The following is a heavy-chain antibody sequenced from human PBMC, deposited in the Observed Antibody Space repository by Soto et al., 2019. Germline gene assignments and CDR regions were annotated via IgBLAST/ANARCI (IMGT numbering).Heavy chain of an antibody. Sequence: SETLCLTCSVSEGSLSSYDCSRIRQPPGKGLEWIGYIYYSRSTNYNPSLKSRVTISVDTSKNQFSLKLSSVTAADTAVCYCARDISSGWYGGRAFDIWGQGTIVTVSS. D-gene: IGHD6-19*01. CDR3: ARDISSGWYGGRAFDI. CDR1: EGSLSSYD. V-gene: IGHV4-59*01. CDR2: IYYSRST. J-gene: IGHJ3*02.